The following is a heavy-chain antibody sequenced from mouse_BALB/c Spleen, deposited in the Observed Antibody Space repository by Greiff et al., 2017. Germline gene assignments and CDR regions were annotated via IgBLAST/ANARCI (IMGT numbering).Heavy chain of an antibody. J-gene: IGHJ4*01. CDR2: INPSSGYT. CDR1: GYTFTSYT. D-gene: IGHD4-1*01. Sequence: QVQLQQSAAELARPGASVKMSCKASGYTFTSYTMHWVKQRPGQGLEWIGDINPSSGYTEYNQKFKDKTTFTADKSSSTAYMQLSSLTSEDSAVYYCARSGSKGYYAMDYWGQGTSVTVSS. V-gene: IGHV1-4*02. CDR3: ARSGSKGYYAMDY.